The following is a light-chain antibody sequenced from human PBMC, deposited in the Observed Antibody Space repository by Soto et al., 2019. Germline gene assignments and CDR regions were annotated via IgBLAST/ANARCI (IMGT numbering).Light chain of an antibody. CDR3: QQHNSCSIT. V-gene: IGKV1-5*03. J-gene: IGKJ5*01. CDR1: QTISSW. Sequence: DIQMTQSPSTLSGSVGDRVTITCRASQTISSWLAWYQQKPGKAPKLLIYKASTLKSGVPSRFSGSGSGTEFTLTINSLQADDFATYYCQQHNSCSITFGQGTRLEIK. CDR2: KAS.